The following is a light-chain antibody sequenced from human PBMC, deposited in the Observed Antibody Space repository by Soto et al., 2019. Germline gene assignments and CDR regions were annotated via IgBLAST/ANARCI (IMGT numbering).Light chain of an antibody. Sequence: QSALTQPASVSGSPGQSITISCTGTSGDIGGYNYVSWYQQHPGKAPKLLISEVTNRPSGVPDRFSGSKSGTSASLAISGLQSEDEADYYCAAWDDSLNGYVFGTGTKLTVL. V-gene: IGLV2-14*01. CDR2: EVT. J-gene: IGLJ1*01. CDR1: SGDIGGYNY. CDR3: AAWDDSLNGYV.